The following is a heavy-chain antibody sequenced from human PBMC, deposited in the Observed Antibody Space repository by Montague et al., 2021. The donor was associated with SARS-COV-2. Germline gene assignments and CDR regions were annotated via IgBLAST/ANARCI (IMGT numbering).Heavy chain of an antibody. CDR1: FGSISTYY. D-gene: IGHD2-21*01. Sequence: SETLSLTCTVSFGSISTYYWSWIRQPPGKGLEWIGFIFYNGSTKYNPSLKRRVSISLDTSKNQFSLKLSSVTAADTAVYYCARQDAWAYCGDECYRGWFDSWGQGPLVTVSS. J-gene: IGHJ5*01. V-gene: IGHV4-59*01. CDR3: ARQDAWAYCGDECYRGWFDS. CDR2: IFYNGST.